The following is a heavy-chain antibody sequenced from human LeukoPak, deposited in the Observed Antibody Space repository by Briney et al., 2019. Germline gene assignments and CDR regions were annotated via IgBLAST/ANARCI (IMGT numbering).Heavy chain of an antibody. D-gene: IGHD1-7*01. CDR1: GGSISGYY. V-gene: IGHV4-4*07. J-gene: IGHJ3*02. CDR2: VYTSGST. CDR3: ARLITGTTTAFDI. Sequence: KPSETLSLTCSISGGSISGYYWTWIRQPAGKGLKWIGRVYTSGSTHYNPSLKTRLTMSVDTSKNQFSLKLSSVTAADTAVYHCARLITGTTTAFDIWGQGTMVTFSA.